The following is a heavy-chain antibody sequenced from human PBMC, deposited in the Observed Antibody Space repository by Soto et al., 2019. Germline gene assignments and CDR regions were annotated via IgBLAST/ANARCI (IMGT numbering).Heavy chain of an antibody. J-gene: IGHJ4*02. Sequence: SETLSLTCAVYGGSFSGYYWSWIRQPPGKGLEWIGEINHSGSTNYNPSLKSRVTISVDTSKNQSSLKLSSVTAAGTAVYYCARRRGYSYGSLDYWGQGTLVTVSS. V-gene: IGHV4-34*01. D-gene: IGHD5-18*01. CDR1: GGSFSGYY. CDR2: INHSGST. CDR3: ARRRGYSYGSLDY.